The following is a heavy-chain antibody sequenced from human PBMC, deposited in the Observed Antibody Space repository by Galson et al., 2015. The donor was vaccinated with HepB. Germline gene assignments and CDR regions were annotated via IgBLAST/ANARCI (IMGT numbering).Heavy chain of an antibody. D-gene: IGHD3-22*01. J-gene: IGHJ2*01. CDR2: LTGNGGTT. CDR1: GFTFSNYA. CDR3: ARERESSGYFGYFDL. Sequence: SLRLSCAASGFTFSNYAMHWVRQASGKGPEYVSALTGNGGTTHYANSVKGRFTISGDISRNTMYLQTDSLRPEDMAVYYCARERESSGYFGYFDLWGRGTPVIVSS. V-gene: IGHV3-64*01.